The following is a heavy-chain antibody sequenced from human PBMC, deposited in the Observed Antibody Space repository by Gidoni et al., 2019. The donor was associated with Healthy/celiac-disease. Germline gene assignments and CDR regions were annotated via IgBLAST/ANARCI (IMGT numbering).Heavy chain of an antibody. CDR1: GYNFTDDS. CDR3: ARDGGYSYGLRNYYYYGMDV. D-gene: IGHD5-18*01. J-gene: IGHJ6*02. Sequence: QVQLVQSGAEVKKPGASVKVSCTASGYNFTDDSLLWGRQAPGQGLEWMGWINPNSGGTNYAQKFQGWVTMTRDTAISTAYMELSRLRSDDTAVYYCARDGGYSYGLRNYYYYGMDVWGQGTTVTVSS. CDR2: INPNSGGT. V-gene: IGHV1-2*04.